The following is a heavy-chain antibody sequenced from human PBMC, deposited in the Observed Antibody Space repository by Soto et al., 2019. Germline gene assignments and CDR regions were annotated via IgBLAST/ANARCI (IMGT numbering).Heavy chain of an antibody. J-gene: IGHJ4*02. CDR3: ARDRTYYYDSSGYFDY. CDR2: IYPGDSDT. CDR1: GYHFINYW. D-gene: IGHD3-22*01. Sequence: GESLKISCKGSGYHFINYWIAWVRQMPGKGLEWMGIIYPGDSDTRYSPSFQGQVTISADKSISTAYLQWSSLKASDTAMYYCARDRTYYYDSSGYFDYWGQGTLVTVSS. V-gene: IGHV5-51*01.